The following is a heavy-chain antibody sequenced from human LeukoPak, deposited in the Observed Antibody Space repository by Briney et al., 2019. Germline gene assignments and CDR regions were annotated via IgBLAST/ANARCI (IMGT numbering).Heavy chain of an antibody. CDR1: GFSFSTYS. CDR3: ARWYSSGWYSDY. CDR2: VSGTSEYI. V-gene: IGHV3-21*06. Sequence: KRGVSLRLSCAASGFSFSTYSMIWVRQAPGKGLEWVSSVSGTSEYIYYADSVRGRFTISRDNAKNTVYLQMNSLRAEDTAVYYCARWYSSGWYSDYWGQGTLVTVSA. D-gene: IGHD6-19*01. J-gene: IGHJ4*02.